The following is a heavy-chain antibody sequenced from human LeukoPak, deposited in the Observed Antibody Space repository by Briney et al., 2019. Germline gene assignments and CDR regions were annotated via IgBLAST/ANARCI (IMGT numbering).Heavy chain of an antibody. CDR1: GYAFTSYY. V-gene: IGHV1-2*02. CDR3: ARDNYGSGSYYKC. J-gene: IGHJ4*02. Sequence: GASVKVSCKASGYAFTSYYLHWVRQAPGQGLEWMGWINPNNGGTKYAQKFQGRVTMTRDTSIGTAYMDLSRLRSDDTAVYYCARDNYGSGSYYKCWGQGTLVTVSS. D-gene: IGHD3-10*01. CDR2: INPNNGGT.